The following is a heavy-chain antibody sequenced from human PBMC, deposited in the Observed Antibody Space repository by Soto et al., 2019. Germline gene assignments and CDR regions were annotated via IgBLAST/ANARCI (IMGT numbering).Heavy chain of an antibody. Sequence: SETLSLPSTVSGASITASYSNWAWIRQPPGKGLEWIGTFYYSGTTSQNPPLRSRITISGDTSRNQFSLNLMSVTAADSGVYYCAKLVRDDVRRSDLDHWGHGTLVTVSS. D-gene: IGHD3-10*02. J-gene: IGHJ4*01. CDR3: AKLVRDDVRRSDLDH. CDR2: FYYSGTT. V-gene: IGHV4-39*01. CDR1: GASITASYSN.